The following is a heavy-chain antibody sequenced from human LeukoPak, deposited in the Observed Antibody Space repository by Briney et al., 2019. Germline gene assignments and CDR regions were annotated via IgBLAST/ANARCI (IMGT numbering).Heavy chain of an antibody. V-gene: IGHV3-15*01. CDR2: IKSKTDGGTT. CDR1: GFTFSSYW. D-gene: IGHD3-10*01. CDR3: TTITMIREHEDY. J-gene: IGHJ4*02. Sequence: PGGSLRLSCAASGFTFSSYWMHWVRQAPGKGLEWVGRIKSKTDGGTTDYAAPVKGRFTISRDDSRNTLSLQMNSLKTEDTAVYYCTTITMIREHEDYWGQGTLVTVSS.